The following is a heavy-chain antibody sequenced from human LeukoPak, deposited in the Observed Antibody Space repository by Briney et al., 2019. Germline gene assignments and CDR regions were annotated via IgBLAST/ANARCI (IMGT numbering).Heavy chain of an antibody. D-gene: IGHD4-23*01. V-gene: IGHV1-24*01. J-gene: IGHJ4*02. CDR2: FDPEDGET. CDR1: GYTLTELS. Sequence: ASVKVSCKVSGYTLTELSMHWVRQAPGKGLEWMGGFDPEDGETIYAQKFQGRVTMTEDTSTDTAYMELSSLRSEDTAVYNCATGQRTTVVTPHYFDYWGQGTLVTVSS. CDR3: ATGQRTTVVTPHYFDY.